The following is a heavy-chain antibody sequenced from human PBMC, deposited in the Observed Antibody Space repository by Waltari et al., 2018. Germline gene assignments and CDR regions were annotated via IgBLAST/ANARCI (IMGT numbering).Heavy chain of an antibody. CDR3: ARHLRPYCVGDCYSGLAY. J-gene: IGHJ4*02. D-gene: IGHD2-21*01. CDR2: ISRRSSAR. Sequence: EVHLVESGGGFVQPGGSLRLSCAASAFTFNIYTMSWVRQAPGKGLEWIANISRRSSARYHADSVEGRCTISRDNAKNSLYLQMSSLRAEDTAVYYCARHLRPYCVGDCYSGLAYWGQGTLVTVSS. V-gene: IGHV3-48*04. CDR1: AFTFNIYT.